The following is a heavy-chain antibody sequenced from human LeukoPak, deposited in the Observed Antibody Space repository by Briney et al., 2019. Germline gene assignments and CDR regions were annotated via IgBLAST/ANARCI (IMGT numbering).Heavy chain of an antibody. CDR3: ARPRYCSGGSCYGMDV. CDR1: GYTFTGYY. V-gene: IGHV1-2*02. Sequence: GASVKVSCKASGYTFTGYYMHWVRQAPGQGLEWMGWINPNSGGTNYAQKFQGRVTMTRDTSISTAYMELSSLRSEDTAVYYCARPRYCSGGSCYGMDVWGQGTTVTVSS. J-gene: IGHJ6*02. D-gene: IGHD2-15*01. CDR2: INPNSGGT.